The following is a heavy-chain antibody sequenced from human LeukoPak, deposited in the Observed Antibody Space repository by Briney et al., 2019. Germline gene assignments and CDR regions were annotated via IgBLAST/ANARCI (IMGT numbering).Heavy chain of an antibody. V-gene: IGHV3-30*14. CDR1: GFTFSSYA. J-gene: IGHJ4*02. CDR2: ISYDGSNK. D-gene: IGHD4-23*01. CDR3: ARGMGFTTVAYFDY. Sequence: GGSLRLSCAASGFTFSSYAMHWVRQAPGKGLEWVAVISYDGSNKYYADSVKGRFTISRENAKNSLYLQMNSLRAGDTAVYYCARGMGFTTVAYFDYWGQGTLVTVSS.